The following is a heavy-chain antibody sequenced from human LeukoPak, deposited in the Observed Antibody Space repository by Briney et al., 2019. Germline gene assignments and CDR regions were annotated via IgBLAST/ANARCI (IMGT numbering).Heavy chain of an antibody. CDR2: VSASGTRT. D-gene: IGHD3-3*01. CDR1: GFTFSNYA. CDR3: AKAPFGAAQYYFDY. V-gene: IGHV3-23*01. Sequence: GGSLRLSCVASGFTFSNYAMSWVRQAPGKGLEWVSGVSASGTRTYHADSVKGRFTISRDNSENTLYLQMNSLRGDDTAIYYCAKAPFGAAQYYFDYWGQGTLVPVSS. J-gene: IGHJ4*02.